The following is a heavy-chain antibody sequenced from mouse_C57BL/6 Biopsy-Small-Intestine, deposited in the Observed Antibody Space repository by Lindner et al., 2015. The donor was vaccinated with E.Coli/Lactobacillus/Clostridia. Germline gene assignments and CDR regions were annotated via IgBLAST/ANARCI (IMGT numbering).Heavy chain of an antibody. CDR3: ARDPFGDDAFDI. V-gene: IGHV1-81*01. CDR2: VNGKSGNT. J-gene: IGHJ3*01. Sequence: SVKVSCKSSGYTFTNSGINWVRQAPGQGLEWMGYVNGKSGNTDYAQRFQGRVTMTTDTSTTTAYMELRSLRSDDTAVYYCARDPFGDDAFDIWGQGTMVTVSS. CDR1: GYTFTNSG. D-gene: IGHD2-3*01.